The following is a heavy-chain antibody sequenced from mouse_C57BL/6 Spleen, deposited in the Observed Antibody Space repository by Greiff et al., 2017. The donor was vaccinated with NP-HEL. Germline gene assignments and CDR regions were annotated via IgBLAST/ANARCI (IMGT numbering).Heavy chain of an antibody. D-gene: IGHD1-1*01. CDR2: IDPSDSET. V-gene: IGHV1-52*01. CDR1: GYTFTSYW. CDR3: ARDYYGSSYGD. J-gene: IGHJ2*01. Sequence: QVQLQQPGAELVRPGSSVKLSCKASGYTFTSYWMHWVKQRPIQGLEWIGNIDPSDSETHYNQKFKDKATLTVDKSSSTAYMQLSSLTSDDAAVYYCARDYYGSSYGDWGQGTTLTVSS.